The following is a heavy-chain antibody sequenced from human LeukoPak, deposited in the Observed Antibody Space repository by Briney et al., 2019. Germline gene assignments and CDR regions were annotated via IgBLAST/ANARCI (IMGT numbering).Heavy chain of an antibody. CDR3: ARVARARYSSSPRRWFDP. V-gene: IGHV4-59*01. J-gene: IGHJ5*02. Sequence: NASETLSLTCTVSGSSISSYYWSWIRQPPGKGLEWIGYIYYSGSTNYNPSLKSRVTISVDTSKNQFSLKLSSVTAADTAVYYCARVARARYSSSPRRWFDPWGQGTLVTVSS. CDR2: IYYSGST. D-gene: IGHD6-6*01. CDR1: GSSISSYY.